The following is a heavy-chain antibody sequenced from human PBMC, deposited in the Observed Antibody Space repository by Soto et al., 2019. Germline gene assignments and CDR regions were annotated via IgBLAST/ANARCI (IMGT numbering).Heavy chain of an antibody. D-gene: IGHD3-16*01. V-gene: IGHV5-51*01. CDR2: IWPSDSDT. J-gene: IGHJ4*02. Sequence: PGASLKISCQGSGYLSTNFWIGWVRQRPGKGLEWMGIIWPSDSDTRYSPSFDSQVTISADKSINTIHLQWSSLKASDTAMYYCARGGDVVKPRKDALDFWGLGTLVTVSS. CDR1: GYLSTNFW. CDR3: ARGGDVVKPRKDALDF.